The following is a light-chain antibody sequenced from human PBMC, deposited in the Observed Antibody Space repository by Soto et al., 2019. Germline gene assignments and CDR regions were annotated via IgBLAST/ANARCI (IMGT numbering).Light chain of an antibody. V-gene: IGKV3-11*01. J-gene: IGKJ5*01. Sequence: EVVLTQSPVTLSLSPGERATLSCRASQSFRGLLAWYQQKPGQAPRLLIYNASKRATSIPARFSGSGSRTDFTLTLSRLEPEDFAVYYCQQYSHLITSGQGTRLEIK. CDR1: QSFRGL. CDR3: QQYSHLIT. CDR2: NAS.